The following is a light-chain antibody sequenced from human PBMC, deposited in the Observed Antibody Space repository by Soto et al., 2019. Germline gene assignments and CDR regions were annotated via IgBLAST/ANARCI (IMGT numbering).Light chain of an antibody. Sequence: IVLTQSPGTLSLSPGERATLSCRASQSVRSSSLAWYQQRPGQTPRLLIYGIAIRATGIPDRFSGSGSGTDFTLTISRLEPEDFAVYYCLQYGSSPYTFGQGTKLEIK. CDR2: GIA. CDR3: LQYGSSPYT. V-gene: IGKV3-20*01. J-gene: IGKJ2*01. CDR1: QSVRSSS.